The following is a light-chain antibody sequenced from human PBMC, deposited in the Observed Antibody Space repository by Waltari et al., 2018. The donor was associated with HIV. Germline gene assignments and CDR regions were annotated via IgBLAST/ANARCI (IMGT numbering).Light chain of an antibody. Sequence: QSALTQPASVSGSPGQSITISCTGTSSAVGGYNLFSWDQQHPGKAPKLMIYEVSKRPSGVSNRFSGSKSGNTASLTISGLQAEDEADYYCCAYAGSTTYVIFGGGTKLTVL. CDR3: CAYAGSTTYVI. CDR1: SSAVGGYNL. CDR2: EVS. V-gene: IGLV2-23*02. J-gene: IGLJ2*01.